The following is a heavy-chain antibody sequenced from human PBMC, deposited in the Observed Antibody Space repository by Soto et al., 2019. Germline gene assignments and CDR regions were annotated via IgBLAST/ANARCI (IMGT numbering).Heavy chain of an antibody. Sequence: SETLSLTCTVSGGSISSYYWSWIRQPPGKGLDWIGYIYYSGSTNYNPSLKSRVTISVDTSKNQFSLKLSSVTAADTAVYYCARGEILRFLEWHYYYYYMDVWGKGTTVTVSS. J-gene: IGHJ6*03. V-gene: IGHV4-59*01. CDR1: GGSISSYY. D-gene: IGHD3-3*01. CDR3: ARGEILRFLEWHYYYYYMDV. CDR2: IYYSGST.